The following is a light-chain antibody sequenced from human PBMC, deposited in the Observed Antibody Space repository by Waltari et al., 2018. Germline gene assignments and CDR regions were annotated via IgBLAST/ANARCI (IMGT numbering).Light chain of an antibody. J-gene: IGLJ3*02. CDR2: SNK. CDR3: ATWDDSLNVWV. CDR1: SSNIGSNT. Sequence: QSVLTQPPSASGPPGQRVTISCSGSSSNIGSNTVNWYLQLPGTAPKLLIYSNKQRPSGVPDRFSGSKSGTSASLAISGLQSEDEADYYCATWDDSLNVWVFGGGTKLTVL. V-gene: IGLV1-44*01.